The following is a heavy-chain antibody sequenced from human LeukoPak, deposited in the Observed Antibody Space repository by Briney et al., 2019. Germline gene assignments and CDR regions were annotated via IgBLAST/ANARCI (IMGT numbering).Heavy chain of an antibody. D-gene: IGHD4-17*01. CDR3: ARAGIYGDCLDY. V-gene: IGHV1-46*01. CDR2: INPTGGST. Sequence: ASVKVSCKASGFPLTGYSIQWVRQAPGQGLEWMGIINPTGGSTSYASKFQGRATMTRDAPTSTVYMEVSGLRSEDTAVYHCARAGIYGDCLDYWGQGTLVTVSS. J-gene: IGHJ4*02. CDR1: GFPLTGYS.